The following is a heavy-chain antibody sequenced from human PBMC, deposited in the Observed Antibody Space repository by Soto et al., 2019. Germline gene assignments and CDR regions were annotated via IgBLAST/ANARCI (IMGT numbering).Heavy chain of an antibody. D-gene: IGHD4-17*01. Sequence: QVQLVESGGGVVQPGRSLRLSCAASGFIFSSYGMHWVRQAPGKGLEWVAVISYDGSNKYYADSVKGRFNISRDNSKNTLYLQMNSLRAEDTAVYYCATYGLNWFDPWGQGTLVTVSS. CDR3: ATYGLNWFDP. J-gene: IGHJ5*02. CDR2: ISYDGSNK. V-gene: IGHV3-30*03. CDR1: GFIFSSYG.